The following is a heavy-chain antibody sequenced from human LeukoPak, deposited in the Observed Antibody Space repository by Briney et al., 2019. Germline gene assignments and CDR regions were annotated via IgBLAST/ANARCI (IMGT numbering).Heavy chain of an antibody. CDR3: ASARGVFGVVIIDY. D-gene: IGHD3-3*01. J-gene: IGHJ4*02. CDR1: GYSISSGYY. V-gene: IGHV4-38-2*01. CDR2: IYHSGST. Sequence: SETLSLTCAVSGYSISSGYYWGWIRQPPGKGLEWIGSIYHSGSTYYNPSLKSRVTISVDTSKNQFSLKLSSVTAADTAVYYCASARGVFGVVIIDYWGQGTLVTVSS.